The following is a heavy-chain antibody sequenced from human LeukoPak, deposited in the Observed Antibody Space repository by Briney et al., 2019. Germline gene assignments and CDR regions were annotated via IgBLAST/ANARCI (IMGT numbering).Heavy chain of an antibody. D-gene: IGHD5-12*01. CDR2: IYYSGST. V-gene: IGHV4-59*01. CDR3: ASGSNWLDP. Sequence: SETLSLICNVPGDSINNYYWSWVRQPPGKGLEWIGYIYYSGSTNYNPTLKSRVTISKDPSKKQVALKLTSVTAADTAVYYCASGSNWLDPWGQGTLVTVSS. CDR1: GDSINNYY. J-gene: IGHJ5*02.